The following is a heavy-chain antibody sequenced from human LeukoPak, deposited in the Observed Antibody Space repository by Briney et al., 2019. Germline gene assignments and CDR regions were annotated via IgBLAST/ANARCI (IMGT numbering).Heavy chain of an antibody. J-gene: IGHJ6*02. V-gene: IGHV3-11*01. CDR3: ASVHYYGMEV. CDR1: GFTFSDYY. CDR2: ISSSGRII. Sequence: GGSLRLSCAASGFTFSDYYMRWIRQAPGKGLEWVSYISSSGRIIYYADPVKGRFTISRDDAKNSLFLQMNSLRAEDTAVYYCASVHYYGMEVWGQGTTVTASS. D-gene: IGHD2-8*01.